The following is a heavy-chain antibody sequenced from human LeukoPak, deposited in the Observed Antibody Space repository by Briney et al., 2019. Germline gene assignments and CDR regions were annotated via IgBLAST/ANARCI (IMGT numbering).Heavy chain of an antibody. J-gene: IGHJ4*02. Sequence: GGSLRLSCAASGFTFSDYSMHWVRQAPGKGLECVSSISSGSSYIFYADSVKGRFTISRDNARSSLYLQLNSLRADDTAIYYCARGPTSIGGAGKGYFDYWGQEILVLVSS. D-gene: IGHD6-13*01. CDR3: ARGPTSIGGAGKGYFDY. CDR1: GFTFSDYS. CDR2: ISSGSSYI. V-gene: IGHV3-21*01.